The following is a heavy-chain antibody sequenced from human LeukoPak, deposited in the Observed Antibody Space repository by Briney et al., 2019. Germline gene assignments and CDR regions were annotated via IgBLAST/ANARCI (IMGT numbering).Heavy chain of an antibody. D-gene: IGHD6-19*01. CDR2: IHYSGST. J-gene: IGHJ4*02. V-gene: IGHV4-59*08. CDR1: GGSISSYY. CDR3: ARHPSSSGWYYGFDY. Sequence: PSETLSLTCTVSGGSISSYYWSWIRQPPGKGLEWIGYIHYSGSTNYNPSLKSRVTISVDTSKNQFSLKLSSVTAADTAVYYCARHPSSSGWYYGFDYWGQGTLVTVSS.